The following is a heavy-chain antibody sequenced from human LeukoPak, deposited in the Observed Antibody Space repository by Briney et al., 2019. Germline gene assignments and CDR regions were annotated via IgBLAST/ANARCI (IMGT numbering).Heavy chain of an antibody. CDR1: GFTFSTYG. D-gene: IGHD2-8*01. CDR3: AKSVWTTYFYYYYMDV. V-gene: IGHV3-23*01. J-gene: IGHJ6*03. Sequence: GGTLRLSCVASGFTFSTYGMTWVRQAPGKGLEWVSAISGSGDSTYFGDSVKGRFITSRDNSKNTLYLHMNSLRVEDTAIYYCAKSVWTTYFYYYYMDVWGKGTTVSISS. CDR2: ISGSGDST.